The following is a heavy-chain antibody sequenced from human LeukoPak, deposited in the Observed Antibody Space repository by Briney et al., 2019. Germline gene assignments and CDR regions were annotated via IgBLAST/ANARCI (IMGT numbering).Heavy chain of an antibody. V-gene: IGHV4-31*03. CDR3: ARAYTSSCRWFDP. J-gene: IGHJ5*02. Sequence: SETLSLTCTVSGGSIIRGGYYWSWIRQHPGNGLEWVWYIDYSGSTYYTPYLKSRVTISVDTSKNQFSPKLNSVTGADTAVYYCARAYTSSCRWFDPWGQGTLVTVSS. CDR1: GGSIIRGGYY. CDR2: IDYSGST. D-gene: IGHD6-13*01.